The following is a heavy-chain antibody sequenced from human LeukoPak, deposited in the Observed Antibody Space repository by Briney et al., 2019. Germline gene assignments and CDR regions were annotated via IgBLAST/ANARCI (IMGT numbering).Heavy chain of an antibody. CDR2: ISGSGGST. CDR3: ATVPYYYDSSGYYYVNPFDY. CDR1: GLTFSSYA. Sequence: PGGSLRLSCATSGLTFSSYAMSWVRQAPGKGLEWVSAISGSGGSTYYADSVKGRFTISRDNSKNTLYLQMNSLRAEDTAVYYCATVPYYYDSSGYYYVNPFDYWGQGTLVTVSS. D-gene: IGHD3-22*01. V-gene: IGHV3-23*01. J-gene: IGHJ4*02.